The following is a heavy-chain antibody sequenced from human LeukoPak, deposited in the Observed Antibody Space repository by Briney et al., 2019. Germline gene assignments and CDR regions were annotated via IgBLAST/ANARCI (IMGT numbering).Heavy chain of an antibody. CDR1: GFTFSSYW. V-gene: IGHV3-7*01. Sequence: PGGSLRLSCAASGFTFSSYWMSWVRQAPGKGLEWVANIKQDGRQNYYVDSVKGRFTIPRDNAKNSLYLQMNSLRAEDTAMYYCSRHRGRAESRWDTSVADGSDIWGQGTMVTVSS. CDR2: IKQDGRQN. J-gene: IGHJ3*02. CDR3: SRHRGRAESRWDTSVADGSDI. D-gene: IGHD6-19*01.